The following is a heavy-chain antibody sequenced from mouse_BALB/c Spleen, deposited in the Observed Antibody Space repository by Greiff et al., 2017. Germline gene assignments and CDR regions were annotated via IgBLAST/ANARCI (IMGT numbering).Heavy chain of an antibody. CDR2: IWAGGST. CDR3: ARDRGYFDY. V-gene: IGHV2-9*02. Sequence: VKLVESGPGLVAPSQSLSITCTVSGFSLTSYGVHWVRQPPGKGLEWLGVIWAGGSTNYNSALMSRLSISKDNSKSQVFLKINSLQTDDTAMYYCARDRGYFDYWGQGTTLTVSS. CDR1: GFSLTSYG. J-gene: IGHJ2*01.